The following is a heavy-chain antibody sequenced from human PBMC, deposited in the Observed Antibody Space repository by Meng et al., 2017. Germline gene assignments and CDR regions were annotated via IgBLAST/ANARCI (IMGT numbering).Heavy chain of an antibody. CDR1: GGTISSYG. CDR2: IIPIFGTA. CDR3: ASGPPGWFDP. J-gene: IGHJ5*02. Sequence: EHVVQSGAEVKKPGSSVKVSCKASGGTISSYGISWVRQAPGQGLEWMGGIIPIFGTANYEQKFQGRVTITADKSTSTAYMELSSLRSEDTAVYYCASGPPGWFDPWGQGTLVTVSS. D-gene: IGHD7-27*01. V-gene: IGHV1-69*06.